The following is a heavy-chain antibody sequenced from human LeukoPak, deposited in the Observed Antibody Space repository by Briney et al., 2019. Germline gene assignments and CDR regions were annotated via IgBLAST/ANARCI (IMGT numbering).Heavy chain of an antibody. CDR2: ISSSGSTI. CDR3: ARDVAYYFDY. Sequence: PGGSLRLSCAASGFTFSSYSMNWVRQAPGKGLEWVSYISSSGSTIYYADSVKGRFTISRDNAKNSLYLQMNSLRAEDTAVYYCARDVAYYFDYWGQGTLVTVSS. D-gene: IGHD2-21*01. V-gene: IGHV3-48*04. CDR1: GFTFSSYS. J-gene: IGHJ4*02.